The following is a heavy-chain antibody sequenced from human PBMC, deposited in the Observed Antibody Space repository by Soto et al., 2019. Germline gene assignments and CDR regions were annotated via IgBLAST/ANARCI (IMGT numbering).Heavy chain of an antibody. CDR2: IIPIFGTA. J-gene: IGHJ5*02. CDR1: GGTFSSYA. Sequence: SVKVSCKASGGTFSSYAISWVRQAPGQGLEWMGGIIPIFGTANYAQKFQGRVTITADKSTSTAYMELSSLRSEDTAVYYCARDPEIAAAGNWFDPWGQGTLVTVSS. D-gene: IGHD6-13*01. V-gene: IGHV1-69*06. CDR3: ARDPEIAAAGNWFDP.